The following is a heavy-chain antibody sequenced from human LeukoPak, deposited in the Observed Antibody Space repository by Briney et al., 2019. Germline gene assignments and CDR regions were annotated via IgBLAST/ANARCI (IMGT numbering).Heavy chain of an antibody. CDR3: ARLSPTYYKDY. D-gene: IGHD2-8*01. V-gene: IGHV4-34*01. CDR1: GGSFSGYY. J-gene: IGHJ4*02. Sequence: SETLSLTCAVYGGSFSGYYWSWIRQPPGKGLEWIGEINHSGSTNYNPSLKSRVTISVDTSKSQFSLKLSSVTAADAAVYYCARLSPTYYKDYWGQGTLVTVSS. CDR2: INHSGST.